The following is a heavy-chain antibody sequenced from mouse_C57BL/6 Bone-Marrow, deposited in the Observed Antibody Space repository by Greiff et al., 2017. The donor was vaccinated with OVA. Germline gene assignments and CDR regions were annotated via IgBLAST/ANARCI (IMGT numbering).Heavy chain of an antibody. CDR2: INSDGGST. J-gene: IGHJ1*03. V-gene: IGHV5-2*01. Sequence: EVQLVESGGGLVQPGESLKLSCESNEYEFPSHDMSWVRPTPEKRLELVAAINSDGGSTYYPDTMERRFIISRANTKKTLYLQLSSLRSEDTAVYYRARLDDYDGDWYFDVWGTGTTVTVSS. CDR1: EYEFPSHD. D-gene: IGHD2-4*01. CDR3: ARLDDYDGDWYFDV.